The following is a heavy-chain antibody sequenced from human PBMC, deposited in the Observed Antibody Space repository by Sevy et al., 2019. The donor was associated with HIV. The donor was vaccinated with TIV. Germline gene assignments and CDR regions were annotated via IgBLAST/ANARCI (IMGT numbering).Heavy chain of an antibody. D-gene: IGHD6-6*01. V-gene: IGHV4-39*01. CDR3: ARQRRQLAHSGFFRPDYYYMDV. Sequence: SETLSLTCTVSGGSISSSSYYWGWIRQPPGKGLEWIGSIYYSGSTYYNPSLKSRVTISVDTSKNQFSLKLSSVTAADTAVYYCARQRRQLAHSGFFRPDYYYMDVWGKGTTVTVSS. J-gene: IGHJ6*03. CDR2: IYYSGST. CDR1: GGSISSSSYY.